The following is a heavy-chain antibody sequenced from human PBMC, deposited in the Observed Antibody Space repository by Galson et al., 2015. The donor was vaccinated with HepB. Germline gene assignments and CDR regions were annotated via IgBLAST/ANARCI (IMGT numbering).Heavy chain of an antibody. V-gene: IGHV3-23*01. CDR1: GFTFSYFA. Sequence: SLRLSCAASGFTFSYFAMSWVRQAPGKGLEWVSTINRSGYNTYYADSVKGRFTISRDNSKNTLYLHMNSLRAEDTAVFYCAKGYGDSSGSYPDYWGQGTLVTVSS. D-gene: IGHD3-22*01. CDR2: INRSGYNT. J-gene: IGHJ4*02. CDR3: AKGYGDSSGSYPDY.